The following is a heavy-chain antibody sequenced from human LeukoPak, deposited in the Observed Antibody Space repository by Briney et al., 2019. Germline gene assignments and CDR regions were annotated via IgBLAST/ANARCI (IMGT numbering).Heavy chain of an antibody. D-gene: IGHD5-18*01. J-gene: IGHJ5*02. V-gene: IGHV5-51*01. CDR1: GYNFPDYW. CDR3: ARRTGYSYGYFDP. CDR2: IYPGDSDA. Sequence: GESLKISCKGSGYNFPDYWIGWVRQMPGKGLEWMGIIYPGDSDARYSPSFQGQVSISADKSISTAYLQWSGLKAPDTAMYYCARRTGYSYGYFDPWGQGTLVTVSS.